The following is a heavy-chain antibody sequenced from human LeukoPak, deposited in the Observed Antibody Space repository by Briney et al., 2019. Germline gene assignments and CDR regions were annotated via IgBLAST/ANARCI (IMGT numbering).Heavy chain of an antibody. D-gene: IGHD3-9*01. V-gene: IGHV3-21*01. CDR3: ARAHYDILTGPNYFDY. Sequence: GGSLRLSCAASGFTFSSYSMNWVRQAPGKGLEWVSSISSSSSYIYYADSVKGRFTISRDNAKNSLYLQMNSLRAEDTAVYYCARAHYDILTGPNYFDYWGQGTLVTVSS. CDR2: ISSSSSYI. J-gene: IGHJ4*02. CDR1: GFTFSSYS.